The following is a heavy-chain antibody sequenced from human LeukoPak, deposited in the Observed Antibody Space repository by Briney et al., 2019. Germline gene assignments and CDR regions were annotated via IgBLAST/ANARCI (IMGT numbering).Heavy chain of an antibody. CDR1: GESFDGFY. D-gene: IGHD1-1*01. CDR3: AIRLTTSRLATATTWFDP. J-gene: IGHJ5*02. Sequence: SETLSLTCAVYGESFDGFYWNWIRQSPGKGQEWLGEVNYIGRSNYNPALESRIAISADASKRQFSLKLTSVTAADTAVYYCAIRLTTSRLATATTWFDPWGQGTLVSVSS. V-gene: IGHV4-34*01. CDR2: VNYIGRS.